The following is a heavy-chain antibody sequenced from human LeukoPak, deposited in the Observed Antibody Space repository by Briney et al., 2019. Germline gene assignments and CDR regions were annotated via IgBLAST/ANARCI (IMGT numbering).Heavy chain of an antibody. CDR1: GRPKRRYY. V-gene: IGHV4-59*08. J-gene: IGHJ6*03. CDR2: IYYSGST. CDR3: ARQYGGTSGAYHYYYYMDV. Sequence: SETLSLTCTAWGRPKRRYYWSGLRQPPGKGLEGIGYIYYSGSTNYNPSLKSRVTISVDTSKNQFSPTLSSLTATDTAVYYCARQYGGTSGAYHYYYYMDVWGKGTTVTVSS. D-gene: IGHD4-23*01.